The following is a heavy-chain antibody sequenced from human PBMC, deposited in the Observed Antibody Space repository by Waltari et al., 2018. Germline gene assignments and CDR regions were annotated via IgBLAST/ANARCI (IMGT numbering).Heavy chain of an antibody. Sequence: QVQLQQWGAGLLKPSETLSLTCAVYGGSFSGYYWSWIRQPPGKGREGIGEINHSGRTNYNPSLRRRVTISVDTSKNQFSLKLSSVTAADTAVYYCARGGGCSGGSCYYYGMDVWGQGTTVTVSS. J-gene: IGHJ6*02. CDR2: INHSGRT. CDR3: ARGGGCSGGSCYYYGMDV. D-gene: IGHD2-15*01. CDR1: GGSFSGYY. V-gene: IGHV4-34*01.